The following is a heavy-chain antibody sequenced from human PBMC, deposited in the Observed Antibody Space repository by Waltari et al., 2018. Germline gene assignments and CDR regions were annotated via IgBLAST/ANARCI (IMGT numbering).Heavy chain of an antibody. CDR3: ARELNIAVAGTRWYFDL. Sequence: QVQLVQSGAEVKKPGASVKVSCKASGYTFTSYYMYWVRQAPGQGLEWMGIINPSGGSTSYAQKFQGRVTMTRDTSTSTVYMELSSLRSEDTAVYYCARELNIAVAGTRWYFDLWGRGTLVTVSS. J-gene: IGHJ2*01. CDR2: INPSGGST. D-gene: IGHD6-19*01. V-gene: IGHV1-46*01. CDR1: GYTFTSYY.